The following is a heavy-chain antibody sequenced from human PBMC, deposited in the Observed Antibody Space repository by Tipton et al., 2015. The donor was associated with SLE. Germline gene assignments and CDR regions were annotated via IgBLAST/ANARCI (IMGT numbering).Heavy chain of an antibody. Sequence: SLRLSCAASGFTFSSYEMNWVRQAPGKGLEWVSYISSSGSTIYYAESVKGRFTISRDNAKNSLYLQMNSLRAEDTAVYYCAGGSGWCEPLGGCDYWGQGTLVSVSS. J-gene: IGHJ4*02. CDR1: GFTFSSYE. V-gene: IGHV3-48*03. D-gene: IGHD2-8*02. CDR2: ISSSGSTI. CDR3: AGGSGWCEPLGGCDY.